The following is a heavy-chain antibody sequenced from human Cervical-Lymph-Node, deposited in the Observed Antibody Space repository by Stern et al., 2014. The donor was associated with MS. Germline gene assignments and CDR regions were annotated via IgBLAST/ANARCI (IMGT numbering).Heavy chain of an antibody. CDR3: ARERHLVIADAIDI. V-gene: IGHV3-30-3*01. J-gene: IGHJ3*02. Sequence: VQLVQSGGGVVQPGRSLRLSCAASGFTFSSHAMHWVRQAPGKGLEWVTIISNDGSKTYYADSVKGRFTISRDNSKNKLHLQMNSLRAEDTAMYYCARERHLVIADAIDIWGQGTMVTVSS. D-gene: IGHD6-13*01. CDR1: GFTFSSHA. CDR2: ISNDGSKT.